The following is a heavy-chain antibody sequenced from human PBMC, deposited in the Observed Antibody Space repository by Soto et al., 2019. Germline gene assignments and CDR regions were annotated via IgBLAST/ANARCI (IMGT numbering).Heavy chain of an antibody. Sequence: ESGGGVVQPGRSLRLSCAASGFTFSSYGMHWVRQAPGKGLEWVAVIWYDGSNKYYADSVKGRFTISRDNSKNTLYLQMNSLRAEDTAVYYCARDRNSSPDAFDIWGQGTMVTVSS. D-gene: IGHD6-13*01. CDR3: ARDRNSSPDAFDI. J-gene: IGHJ3*02. V-gene: IGHV3-33*01. CDR2: IWYDGSNK. CDR1: GFTFSSYG.